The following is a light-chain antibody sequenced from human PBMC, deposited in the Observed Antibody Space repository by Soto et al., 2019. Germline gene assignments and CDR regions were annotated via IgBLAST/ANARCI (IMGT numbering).Light chain of an antibody. CDR3: QHYHCSPIA. V-gene: IGKV3-20*01. Sequence: EIVLTQSPGTLSLSPGESATLSCRASQYVTGSYLAWYQQKPGQAPRLLIYGASIRATGIPDRFSGSGSGTDFTLTITRLEPEDFAVFYSQHYHCSPIAFGQGTRLEIK. CDR1: QYVTGSY. CDR2: GAS. J-gene: IGKJ5*01.